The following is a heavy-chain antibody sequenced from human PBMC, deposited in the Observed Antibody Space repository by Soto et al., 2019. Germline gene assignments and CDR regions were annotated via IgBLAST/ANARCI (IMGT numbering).Heavy chain of an antibody. CDR3: ARVLGYCSSTSCYRRDY. CDR1: GYSITSYW. D-gene: IGHD2-2*02. Sequence: PGESLKISCKGSGYSITSYWISWVRQMPGKGLEWMGRIDPSDSYTNYSPSFQGHVTISADKSISTAYLQWSSLKASDTAMYYCARVLGYCSSTSCYRRDYWGQGTLVTV. J-gene: IGHJ4*02. V-gene: IGHV5-10-1*01. CDR2: IDPSDSYT.